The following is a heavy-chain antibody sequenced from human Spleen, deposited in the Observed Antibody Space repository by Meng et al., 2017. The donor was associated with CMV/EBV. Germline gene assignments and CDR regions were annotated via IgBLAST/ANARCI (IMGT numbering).Heavy chain of an antibody. J-gene: IGHJ3*02. CDR1: GFSFSSYG. Sequence: GESLKISCAASGFSFSSYGMQWVRQAPGKGLEWVAFIRYDGSNKYYVDSVKGRFTISRDNSKNTLYFQMNSLRAEDTAVYYCAREEYAFDIWGQGTMVTVSS. V-gene: IGHV3-30*02. CDR3: AREEYAFDI. CDR2: IRYDGSNK.